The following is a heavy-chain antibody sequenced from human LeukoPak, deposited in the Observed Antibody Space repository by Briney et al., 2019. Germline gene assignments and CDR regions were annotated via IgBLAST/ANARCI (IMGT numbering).Heavy chain of an antibody. Sequence: PSETLSLTCSVSGNSISIYYWSWIRQPPGKGLEWIGYIYNSGSTNYNPSLKSRVTISVDTSKNQFSLKLTSVTAADTAVYYCARDRELGYWGQGTLVTVSS. CDR1: GNSISIYY. CDR2: IYNSGST. J-gene: IGHJ4*02. CDR3: ARDRELGY. V-gene: IGHV4-59*01. D-gene: IGHD3-10*01.